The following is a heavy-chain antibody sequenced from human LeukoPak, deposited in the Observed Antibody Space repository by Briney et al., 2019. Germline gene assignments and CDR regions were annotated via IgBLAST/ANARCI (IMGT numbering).Heavy chain of an antibody. D-gene: IGHD1-26*01. CDR1: GFTFDDYA. CDR2: ISWNSGSI. CDR3: ARIRSGSYSGYYYGMDV. J-gene: IGHJ6*02. Sequence: GGSLRLSCAASGFTFDDYAMHWVRQAPGKGLEWVSGISWNSGSIGYADSVKGRFTISRDNAKNSLYLQMNSPRAEDTAVYYCARIRSGSYSGYYYGMDVWGQGTTVTVSS. V-gene: IGHV3-9*01.